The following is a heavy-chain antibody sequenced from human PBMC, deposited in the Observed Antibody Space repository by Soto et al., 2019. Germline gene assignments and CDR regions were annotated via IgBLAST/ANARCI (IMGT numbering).Heavy chain of an antibody. CDR1: GGSISSGGYY. CDR3: ATRARAVSGKGDLNDY. J-gene: IGHJ4*02. D-gene: IGHD2-21*02. V-gene: IGHV4-31*03. CDR2: IYYSGST. Sequence: SETLSLTCTVSGGSISSGGYYWSWIRQHPGKGLEWIGYIYYSGSTYYNPSLKSRVTISVGTSKNQFSLKLSSVTAADTAVYYCATRARAVSGKGDLNDYWGQGTLVTVSS.